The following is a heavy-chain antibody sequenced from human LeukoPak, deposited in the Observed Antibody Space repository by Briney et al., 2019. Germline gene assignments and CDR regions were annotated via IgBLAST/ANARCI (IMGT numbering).Heavy chain of an antibody. J-gene: IGHJ6*03. CDR3: ARDTSAFLTGYYYMDV. Sequence: GGSLRLSCAASEFSVGSNYMTWVRQAPGKGLEWVSAISGRGDNTYYADSVRGRFTISRDNSKNTLYLQMNSLRAEDTAVYYCARDTSAFLTGYYYMDVWGKGTTVTVSS. CDR2: ISGRGDNT. D-gene: IGHD2-2*01. CDR1: EFSVGSNY. V-gene: IGHV3-23*01.